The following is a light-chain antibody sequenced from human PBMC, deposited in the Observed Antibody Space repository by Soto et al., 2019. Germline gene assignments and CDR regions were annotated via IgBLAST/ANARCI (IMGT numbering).Light chain of an antibody. CDR3: QQRNNWPPIT. V-gene: IGKV3-11*01. CDR1: QSVRRY. J-gene: IGKJ5*01. CDR2: DAS. Sequence: EIVLTQSPATLSLSPCDRTTLSSKASQSVRRYLAWYQQKPGQAPRLLIYDASTRATGIPARFSGSGSETDFTLTITSLEPEDFAVYYCQQRNNWPPITFGQGTRLE.